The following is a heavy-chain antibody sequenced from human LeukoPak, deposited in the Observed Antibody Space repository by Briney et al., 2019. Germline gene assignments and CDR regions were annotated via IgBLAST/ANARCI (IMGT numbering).Heavy chain of an antibody. V-gene: IGHV4-34*01. CDR3: ARGPIAALNWFDP. J-gene: IGHJ5*02. CDR1: GGSFSGYY. Sequence: PSETLSLTCAVYGGSFSGYYWSWIRQPPGKGLEWIGEINHSGSTNYNPSLKSRVTISVDTSKNQFSLKLSSVTAADTAVYYCARGPIAALNWFDPWGQGTLVTVSS. D-gene: IGHD6-25*01. CDR2: INHSGST.